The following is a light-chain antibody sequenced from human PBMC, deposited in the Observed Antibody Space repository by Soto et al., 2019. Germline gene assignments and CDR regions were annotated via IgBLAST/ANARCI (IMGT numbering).Light chain of an antibody. Sequence: QSALTQPASVSGSPGQSITISCTGTSSDVGGYNYVSWYQQHPGKAPKLIIYEVSNRPSGVSNRFSGSKSGNTASLTISGLQAEDDTDYYCTSYTSAYTFVFGTGTKVTVL. J-gene: IGLJ1*01. V-gene: IGLV2-14*01. CDR2: EVS. CDR1: SSDVGGYNY. CDR3: TSYTSAYTFV.